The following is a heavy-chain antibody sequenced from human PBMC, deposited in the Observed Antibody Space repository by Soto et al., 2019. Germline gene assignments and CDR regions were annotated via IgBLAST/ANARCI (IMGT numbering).Heavy chain of an antibody. Sequence: ELQLLESGGGLVQPGGSLRLSCAASGFTFTSDDMSWVRQAPGKGLEWVSCLSSSSDNTFYADSVKGRFTISRDTSKNTLYLQMTSLRAEDTAIYYCAKIAVTGLWYFDVWGRGTLVTVSS. V-gene: IGHV3-23*01. J-gene: IGHJ2*01. CDR1: GFTFTSDD. CDR3: AKIAVTGLWYFDV. D-gene: IGHD6-19*01. CDR2: LSSSSDNT.